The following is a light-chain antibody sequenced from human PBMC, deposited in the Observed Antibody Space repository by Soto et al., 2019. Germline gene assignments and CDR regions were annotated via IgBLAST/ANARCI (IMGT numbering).Light chain of an antibody. V-gene: IGLV2-14*01. CDR2: DVS. Sequence: QSVLTQPASVSGSPGQSITISGTGTSSDVRGYNYVSWCQQHPGKAPQFMIYDVSNRPSGVSNRFSGSKSGNAASLTISGLQAEDEADYYCSSYTTSNTRQIVFGTGTKVTVL. CDR1: SSDVRGYNY. J-gene: IGLJ1*01. CDR3: SSYTTSNTRQIV.